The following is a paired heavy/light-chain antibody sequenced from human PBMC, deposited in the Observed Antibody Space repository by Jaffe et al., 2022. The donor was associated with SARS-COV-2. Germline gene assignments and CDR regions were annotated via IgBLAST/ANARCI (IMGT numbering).Heavy chain of an antibody. CDR2: IYSGGST. J-gene: IGHJ6*02. Sequence: EVQLVESGGGLIQPGGSLRLSCAASGFTVSSNYMNWVRQAPGKGLEWVSVIYSGGSTYYADSVKGRFTISRDNSKNTLYLQMNSLRAEDTAVYYCARDRGYSSGWYPRDYGMDVWGQGTTVTVSS. CDR1: GFTVSSNY. CDR3: ARDRGYSSGWYPRDYGMDV. D-gene: IGHD6-19*01. V-gene: IGHV3-53*01.
Light chain of an antibody. J-gene: IGKJ5*01. CDR2: GAS. CDR1: QSVSSSY. CDR3: QQYGSSLLT. Sequence: EIVLTQSPGTLSLSPGERATLSCRASQSVSSSYLAWYQQKPGQAPRLLIYGASSRATGIPDRFSGSGSATDFTLTISRLEPEDFAVYYCQQYGSSLLTFGQGTRLEIK. V-gene: IGKV3-20*01.